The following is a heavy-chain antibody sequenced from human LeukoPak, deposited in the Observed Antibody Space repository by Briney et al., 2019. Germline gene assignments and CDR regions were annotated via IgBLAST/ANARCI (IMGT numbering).Heavy chain of an antibody. D-gene: IGHD5-24*01. CDR3: ARRLGDGCNEFDY. CDR1: GYIFSNYW. CDR2: IYPYDSSV. Sequence: GESLKISCKGSGYIFSNYWIGRVRQKPGKGLEWMGIIYPYDSSVRYSPSFQGQVTISADKSIYTAYLEWSSLKASDTAMYYCARRLGDGCNEFDYWGQGTLVTVSS. J-gene: IGHJ4*02. V-gene: IGHV5-51*01.